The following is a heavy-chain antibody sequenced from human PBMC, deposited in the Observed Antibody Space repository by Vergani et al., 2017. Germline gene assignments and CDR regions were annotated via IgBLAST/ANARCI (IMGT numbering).Heavy chain of an antibody. CDR2: IKSKTDGGTT. D-gene: IGHD6-6*01. CDR3: TTDXLVYSSSWGAYYYGMDV. V-gene: IGHV3-15*01. CDR1: GFTFSNAW. J-gene: IGHJ6*02. Sequence: EVQLVESGGGLVKPGGSLRLSCAASGFTFSNAWMSWVRQAPGKGLEWVGRIKSKTDGGTTDYAAPVKGRFTISRDDSKNTLYRQMNSLKTEDTAVYYCTTDXLVYSSSWGAYYYGMDVWGQGTTVTVSS.